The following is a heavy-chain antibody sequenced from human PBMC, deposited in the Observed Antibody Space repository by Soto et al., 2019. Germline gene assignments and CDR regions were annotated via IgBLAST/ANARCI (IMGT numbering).Heavy chain of an antibody. CDR3: ARARGVITVGVLGY. J-gene: IGHJ4*02. CDR1: GYPFTSYD. Sequence: QVQLVQSGAEVKKPGASVKVSCKASGYPFTSYDISWVRQAPGQGLEWMGWISAYNGSTNYAQKLQGRVTMTTDTSTSTAYMELRSLRSDDTAVYYCARARGVITVGVLGYWGQGTLVTVSS. V-gene: IGHV1-18*01. CDR2: ISAYNGST. D-gene: IGHD3-16*02.